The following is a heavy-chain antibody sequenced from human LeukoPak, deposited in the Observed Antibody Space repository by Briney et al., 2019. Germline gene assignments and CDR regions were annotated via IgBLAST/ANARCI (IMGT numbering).Heavy chain of an antibody. J-gene: IGHJ5*02. CDR2: ISSSGGTI. Sequence: GGSLRLSCAASGFTFSSYSMNWVRQAPGKGLEWVSYISSSGGTIYYADSVRGRFTISRDTAKNSLYLQMNSLRAEDTAVYYCARANTYYDPWGQGTLVTVSS. D-gene: IGHD3-10*01. V-gene: IGHV3-48*01. CDR1: GFTFSSYS. CDR3: ARANTYYDP.